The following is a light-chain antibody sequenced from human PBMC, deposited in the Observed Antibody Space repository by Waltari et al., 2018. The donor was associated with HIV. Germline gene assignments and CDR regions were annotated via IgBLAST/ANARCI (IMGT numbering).Light chain of an antibody. CDR2: AAS. Sequence: DIQMTQSPSSLSASVGDRVTIACRTSQNINNYLNWYQQKPGKAPKLLIYAASNLQSGVPSRFIGSGSGTDFTLTITSLQPEDFATYYCQQSYTTPPFSFGPGTKVDIK. V-gene: IGKV1-39*01. CDR3: QQSYTTPPFS. J-gene: IGKJ3*01. CDR1: QNINNY.